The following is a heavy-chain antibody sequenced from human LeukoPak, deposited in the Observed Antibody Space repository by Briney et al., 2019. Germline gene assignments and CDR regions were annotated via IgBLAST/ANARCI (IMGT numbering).Heavy chain of an antibody. CDR1: GYTFTSYA. D-gene: IGHD3-22*01. J-gene: IGHJ4*02. V-gene: IGHV1-3*01. CDR3: ARDQFRSTGYYYY. Sequence: ASVKVSCKASGYTFTSYAMHWVRQASGQRLEWMGWINAGNGNTKYSQKFQGRVTITRDTSASTAYMELSSLRSEDTAVYYCARDQFRSTGYYYYWGQGTLVTVSS. CDR2: INAGNGNT.